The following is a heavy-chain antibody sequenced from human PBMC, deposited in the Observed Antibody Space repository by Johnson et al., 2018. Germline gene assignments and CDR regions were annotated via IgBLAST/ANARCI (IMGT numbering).Heavy chain of an antibody. V-gene: IGHV3-11*04. CDR2: ISSSGSTI. J-gene: IGHJ6*03. CDR1: GFTFSDYY. D-gene: IGHD6-13*01. CDR3: ARHAGIAATGTEYDYYYYMDV. Sequence: QVQLVESGGGLVKPGGSLRLSCAASGFTFSDYYMSWIRQAPGKGLEWVSYISSSGSTIYYADSVKGRFTISRDNAKNSLYLQMKNLRAGDTAVYYCARHAGIAATGTEYDYYYYMDVWGKGTTVTVSS.